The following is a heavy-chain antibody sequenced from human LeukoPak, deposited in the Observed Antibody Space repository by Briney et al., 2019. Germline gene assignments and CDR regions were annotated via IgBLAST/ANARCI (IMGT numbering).Heavy chain of an antibody. V-gene: IGHV3-48*01. CDR1: GFTFSSYS. D-gene: IGHD2-15*01. CDR3: AREGGYCSGGSCYTPGYYGMDV. J-gene: IGHJ6*02. CDR2: ISSSSSTI. Sequence: PGGSLRLSCAASGFTFSSYSMNWVRQAPGKGLEWVSYISSSSSTIYYADSVKGRFTISRDNAKNSLYLQMNSLRAEDTAVYYCAREGGYCSGGSCYTPGYYGMDVWGQGTTVTVSS.